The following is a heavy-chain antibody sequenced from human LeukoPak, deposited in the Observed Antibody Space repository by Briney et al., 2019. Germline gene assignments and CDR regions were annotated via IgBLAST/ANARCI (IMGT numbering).Heavy chain of an antibody. Sequence: GGSLRLSCAASGFTFSSYWMSWVRQAPGKGLEWVANIKQDGSEKYYVDSVKGRFTISRDNAKNSLYLQMNGLRAEDTAVYYCAREGGYCTNGVCGVDYWGQGTLVTVSS. D-gene: IGHD2-8*01. CDR1: GFTFSSYW. J-gene: IGHJ4*02. CDR2: IKQDGSEK. CDR3: AREGGYCTNGVCGVDY. V-gene: IGHV3-7*01.